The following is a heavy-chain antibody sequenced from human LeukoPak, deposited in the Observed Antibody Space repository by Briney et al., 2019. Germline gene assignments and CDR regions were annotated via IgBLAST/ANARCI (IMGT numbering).Heavy chain of an antibody. CDR2: INPSGGGT. CDR1: GYTFTSYY. J-gene: IGHJ4*02. Sequence: ASVKVSCKASGYTFTSYYMHWVRQAPGQGLEWMGIINPSGGGTSYAQKFQGRVTMTRDTSTSTVYMELSSLRSEDTAVYYCARDANYYDSSGYYYVPDYWGQGTLVTVSS. V-gene: IGHV1-46*01. CDR3: ARDANYYDSSGYYYVPDY. D-gene: IGHD3-22*01.